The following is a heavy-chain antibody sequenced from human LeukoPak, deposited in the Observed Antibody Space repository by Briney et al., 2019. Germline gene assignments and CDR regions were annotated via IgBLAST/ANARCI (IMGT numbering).Heavy chain of an antibody. D-gene: IGHD6-13*01. J-gene: IGHJ4*02. CDR1: GFPFNAYW. CDR3: ARSLPYGTTWYGRSDF. Sequence: GGSLRLSCAASGFPFNAYWMTWVRQAPGKGLEWVANMRQDGDTKYYVDSVKGRFTISRDNAMNSLYLQMNSLRAEDTAIYYCARSLPYGTTWYGRSDFWGQGTLVTVSS. CDR2: MRQDGDTK. V-gene: IGHV3-7*03.